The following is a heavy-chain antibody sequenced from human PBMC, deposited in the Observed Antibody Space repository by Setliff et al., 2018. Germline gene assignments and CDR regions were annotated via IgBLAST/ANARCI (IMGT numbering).Heavy chain of an antibody. J-gene: IGHJ4*02. Sequence: GGSLRLSCAASGFTFSSYAMTWVRQAPGKGLEWVSVISGSGGSTYYADSVKGRFTISRDNAKNSVYLQMNSLRAEDTAVYYCASANTTGYYYFDYWGQGTLVTVSS. CDR2: ISGSGGST. CDR1: GFTFSSYA. V-gene: IGHV3-23*01. D-gene: IGHD1-26*01. CDR3: ASANTTGYYYFDY.